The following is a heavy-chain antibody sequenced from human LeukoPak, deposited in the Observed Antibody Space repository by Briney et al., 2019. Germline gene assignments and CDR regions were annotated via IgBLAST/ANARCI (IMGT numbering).Heavy chain of an antibody. CDR1: GGSFSGYY. CDR3: GSGYTYGDWYSDL. CDR2: INHSGST. D-gene: IGHD5-18*01. J-gene: IGHJ2*01. Sequence: PSETLSLTCAVYGGSFSGYYWSWIRQPPGKGLEWIGEINHSGSTNYNPSLKSRVTISVDTSKNQFSLKLTSVTAADTAVYYCGSGYTYGDWYSDLWGRGTLVTVSS. V-gene: IGHV4-34*01.